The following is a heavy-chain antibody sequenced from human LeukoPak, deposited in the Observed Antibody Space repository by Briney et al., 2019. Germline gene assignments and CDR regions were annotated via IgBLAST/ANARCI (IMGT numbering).Heavy chain of an antibody. Sequence: PGGSLRLSCAASGFTFSTYAMNWVRQAPGRGLEWVPGFSGSGGTTYYADSVKGRFTISRDNSKNTLYLQMNSLRAEDTAVYYCANGNRCTSPNCLGYYYFYMDVWGKGTTVTVSS. J-gene: IGHJ6*03. CDR2: FSGSGGTT. CDR3: ANGNRCTSPNCLGYYYFYMDV. D-gene: IGHD2-8*01. V-gene: IGHV3-23*01. CDR1: GFTFSTYA.